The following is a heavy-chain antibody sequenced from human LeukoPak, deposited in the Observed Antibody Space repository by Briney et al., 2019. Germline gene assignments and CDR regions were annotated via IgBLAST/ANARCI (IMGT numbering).Heavy chain of an antibody. CDR1: GFIFSTSW. D-gene: IGHD4-17*01. CDR3: ARGPNTDYGRRYYYYMDV. CDR2: INGDGSDP. Sequence: GGSLRLSCAASGFIFSTSWRYWLRQAPGKGGGWVSRINGDGSDPSYADSVKGRFAISRDNAKNTLYLQMESLSAEDTAVYYCARGPNTDYGRRYYYYMDVWGKGTTVTVSS. V-gene: IGHV3-74*01. J-gene: IGHJ6*03.